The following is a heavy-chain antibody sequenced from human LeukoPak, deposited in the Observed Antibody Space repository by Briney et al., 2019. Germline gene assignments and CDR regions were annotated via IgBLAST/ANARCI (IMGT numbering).Heavy chain of an antibody. CDR1: GFTFSSYG. D-gene: IGHD3-22*01. CDR2: IYSGGTT. J-gene: IGHJ4*02. CDR3: ALYYYDKSDYYEVY. V-gene: IGHV3-53*01. Sequence: PGGSLRLSCAASGFTFSSYGMTWVRQAPGKGLEWVSLIYSGGTTYYADSVKGRSTISRDNSKNTLYLQMNSLRAEDTAVYYCALYYYDKSDYYEVYWGQGTLVTVSS.